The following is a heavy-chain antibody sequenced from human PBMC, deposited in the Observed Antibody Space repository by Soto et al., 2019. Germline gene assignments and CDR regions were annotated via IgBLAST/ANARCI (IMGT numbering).Heavy chain of an antibody. D-gene: IGHD1-1*01. Sequence: EVQLVQSGAEVKKPGESLRISCQGSGYTFTSTWITWVRHMPGQGLEWMGKIDASGSYTIYGPAFQGHVIMSADKSLTTAYLQWSSLKASDSAMYYCAIHQYPPLAGTLAYWGQGTRVTVSS. V-gene: IGHV5-10-1*03. J-gene: IGHJ4*02. CDR3: AIHQYPPLAGTLAY. CDR2: IDASGSYT. CDR1: GYTFTSTW.